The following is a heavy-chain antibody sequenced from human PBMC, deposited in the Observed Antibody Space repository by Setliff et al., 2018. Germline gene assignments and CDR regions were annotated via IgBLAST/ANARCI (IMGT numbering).Heavy chain of an antibody. CDR1: GFTFSSYA. D-gene: IGHD3-10*01. CDR2: ISYDGSNK. J-gene: IGHJ5*02. V-gene: IGHV3-30-3*01. Sequence: GGSLRLSCAASGFTFSSYAMHWVRQAPGKGLEWVAVISYDGSNKYYADSVKGRFTISRDNSKNTLYLQMNSLRAEDTAVYYCAGEYYGSGNWFDPWGQGTLVTVSS. CDR3: AGEYYGSGNWFDP.